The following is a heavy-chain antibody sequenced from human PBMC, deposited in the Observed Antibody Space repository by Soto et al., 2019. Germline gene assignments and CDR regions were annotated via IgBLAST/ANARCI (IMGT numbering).Heavy chain of an antibody. V-gene: IGHV3-43*01. J-gene: IGHJ6*02. Sequence: GGSLRLSCAASGFTFDDYTMHWVLQAPGKGLEWVSLISCYGGNTYYADSVKGRFTISRDNAKNSLYLQMNSLRAEDTAVYYCARAVVIPGGTMDVWGQGTTVTVSS. D-gene: IGHD2-2*01. CDR3: ARAVVIPGGTMDV. CDR1: GFTFDDYT. CDR2: ISCYGGNT.